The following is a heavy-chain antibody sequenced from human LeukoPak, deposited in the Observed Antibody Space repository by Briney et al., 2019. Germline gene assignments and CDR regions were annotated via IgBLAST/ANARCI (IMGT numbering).Heavy chain of an antibody. D-gene: IGHD6-19*01. Sequence: ASVKVSCKASGYTFTGYYMHWVRQAPGQGLEWMGWINPNSGGTNYAQKFQGRVTMTRDTSISTAYMELSRLRSDDTAVYYCARVEGRSVSGWKVWYGMDVWGQGTAVTVSS. V-gene: IGHV1-2*02. CDR2: INPNSGGT. J-gene: IGHJ6*02. CDR3: ARVEGRSVSGWKVWYGMDV. CDR1: GYTFTGYY.